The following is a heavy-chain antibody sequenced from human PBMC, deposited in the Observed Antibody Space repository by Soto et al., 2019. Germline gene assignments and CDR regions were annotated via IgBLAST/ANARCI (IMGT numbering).Heavy chain of an antibody. V-gene: IGHV3-33*01. D-gene: IGHD6-13*01. CDR1: GFTFSSYG. Sequence: QVQLVESGGGVVQPGRSLRLSCAASGFTFSSYGMHWVRQAPGKGLEWVAVIWYDGSSEYYAESVKGRFTISRDNSKNTLDLQMNSLRAEDSAVYYCARDYSSTCYGADSWGQGTLVTVSS. CDR2: IWYDGSSE. CDR3: ARDYSSTCYGADS. J-gene: IGHJ4*02.